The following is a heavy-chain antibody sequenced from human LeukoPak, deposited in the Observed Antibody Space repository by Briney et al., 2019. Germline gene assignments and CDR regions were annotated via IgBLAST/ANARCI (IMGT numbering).Heavy chain of an antibody. CDR2: ISSSSSYI. D-gene: IGHD3-3*01. CDR3: AKDHRDTVFGVVTKD. Sequence: GGSLRLSCAASGFTFSSYSMNWVRQAPGKGLEWVSSISSSSSYIYYADSVKGRFTISRDNAKNSLYLQMNSLRAEDTAVYYCAKDHRDTVFGVVTKDWGREPWSPSPQ. V-gene: IGHV3-21*04. CDR1: GFTFSSYS. J-gene: IGHJ4*02.